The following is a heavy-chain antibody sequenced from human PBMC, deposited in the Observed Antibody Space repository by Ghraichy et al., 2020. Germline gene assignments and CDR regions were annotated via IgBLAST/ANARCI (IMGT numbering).Heavy chain of an antibody. J-gene: IGHJ6*02. Sequence: SETLSLTCTVSGGSISPYYWSWIRQPPGKGLEWVGYIYYSGSTNYNTSLKSRVTISVDTSKNQFSLKLSSVTAADTAVYYCARDRVIMVRGVIPNDYYYGMDVWGQGTTVTVSS. CDR2: IYYSGST. CDR3: ARDRVIMVRGVIPNDYYYGMDV. CDR1: GGSISPYY. V-gene: IGHV4-59*01. D-gene: IGHD3-10*01.